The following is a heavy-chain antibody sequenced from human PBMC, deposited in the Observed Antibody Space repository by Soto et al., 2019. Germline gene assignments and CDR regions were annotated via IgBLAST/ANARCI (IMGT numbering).Heavy chain of an antibody. CDR1: GFTFDDYG. CDR3: ARVPPGGYSGYDSAFDI. V-gene: IGHV3-20*04. D-gene: IGHD5-12*01. Sequence: GGSLRLSCAASGFTFDDYGMSWVSQAPGKGLEWVSGINWNGGSTGYADSVKGRFTSSRDDAKNSLYLQMNSLRAEDTALYYCARVPPGGYSGYDSAFDIWGQGTMVTVSS. CDR2: INWNGGST. J-gene: IGHJ3*02.